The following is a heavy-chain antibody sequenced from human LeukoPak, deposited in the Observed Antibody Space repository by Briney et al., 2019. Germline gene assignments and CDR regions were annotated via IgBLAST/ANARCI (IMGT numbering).Heavy chain of an antibody. D-gene: IGHD3-10*01. CDR2: IWYDGSNK. V-gene: IGHV3-33*01. CDR1: GFTFSSYG. J-gene: IGHJ6*02. CDR3: ARDRGPRGSAMDV. Sequence: PGGSLRLSCAASGFTFSSYGMHWVRQAPGKGLEWVAVIWYDGSNKYYADSVKGRFTISRDNSKNTLYLQMNSPRAEDTAVYYCARDRGPRGSAMDVWGQGTTVTVSS.